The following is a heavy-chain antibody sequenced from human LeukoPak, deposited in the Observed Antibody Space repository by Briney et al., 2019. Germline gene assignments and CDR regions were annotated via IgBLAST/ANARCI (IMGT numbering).Heavy chain of an antibody. Sequence: GESLKISCKGSGYRFNNYLLGWVRQIPGKGLEGMGIIYAGDSHARYSPSYQGEVIMAVDKSISSAYLQWTSLKASDSAMYYCARTQDYGGSEWFDTWGQGTLVTVSS. V-gene: IGHV5-51*01. D-gene: IGHD4/OR15-4a*01. CDR1: GYRFNNYL. J-gene: IGHJ5*02. CDR3: ARTQDYGGSEWFDT. CDR2: IYAGDSHA.